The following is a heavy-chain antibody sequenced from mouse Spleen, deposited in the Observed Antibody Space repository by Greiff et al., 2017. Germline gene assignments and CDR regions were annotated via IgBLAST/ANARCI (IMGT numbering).Heavy chain of an antibody. CDR2: INPNNGGT. CDR1: GYTFTDYN. Sequence: EVKLQESGPELVKPGASVKIPCKASGYTFTDYNMDWVKQSHGKSLEWIGDINPNNGGTIYNQKFKGKATLTVDKSSSTAYMELRSLTSEDTAVYYCAREYDGYYGFAYWGQGTLVTVSA. D-gene: IGHD2-3*01. CDR3: AREYDGYYGFAY. J-gene: IGHJ3*01. V-gene: IGHV1-18*01.